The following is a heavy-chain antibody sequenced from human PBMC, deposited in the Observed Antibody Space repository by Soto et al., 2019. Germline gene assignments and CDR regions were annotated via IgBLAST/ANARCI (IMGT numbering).Heavy chain of an antibody. CDR3: TRVAGPRRYYYYYGMDV. V-gene: IGHV1-69*06. J-gene: IGHJ6*02. CDR1: GGTFSSYA. Sequence: QVQLVQSGAEVKKPGSSVKVSCKASGGTFSSYAISWVRQAPGQGLEWMGGIIPIFGTANYAQKFQGRVTITADKSTSTAYMELSSLRSENTAVYYCTRVAGPRRYYYYYGMDVWGQGTTVTVSS. CDR2: IIPIFGTA.